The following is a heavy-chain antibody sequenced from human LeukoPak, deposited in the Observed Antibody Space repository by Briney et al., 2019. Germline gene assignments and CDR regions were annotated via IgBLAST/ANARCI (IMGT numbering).Heavy chain of an antibody. V-gene: IGHV1-69*04. J-gene: IGHJ4*02. CDR2: FVPSVDVA. CDR1: RGTFPNYD. CDR3: ATLCSGGFCYIDY. Sequence: SVKVSCKASRGTFPNYDISWVRQAPGQGLEWMGRFVPSVDVANYSPKFRGRVTITADKSTTTVFMELSSLRSEDTAVYYCATLCSGGFCYIDYWGQGILVTVSS. D-gene: IGHD2-15*01.